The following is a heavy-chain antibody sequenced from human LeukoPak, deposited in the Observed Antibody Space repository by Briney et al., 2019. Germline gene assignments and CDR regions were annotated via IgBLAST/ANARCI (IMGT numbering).Heavy chain of an antibody. Sequence: ASVKVSCKASGYTFTSYDINWVRQATGQGLEWMGWMNPHSGNTGYAQRFQGRVTMTRNTSISTVYMELSNLGSEDTAVYYCARRTISDYWGQGTLVTVSS. CDR3: ARRTISDY. J-gene: IGHJ4*02. CDR2: MNPHSGNT. D-gene: IGHD4/OR15-4a*01. CDR1: GYTFTSYD. V-gene: IGHV1-8*02.